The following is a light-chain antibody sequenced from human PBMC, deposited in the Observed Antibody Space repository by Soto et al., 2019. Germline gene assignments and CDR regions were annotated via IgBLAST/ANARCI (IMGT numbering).Light chain of an antibody. CDR2: GAS. CDR3: QQYNSWPPYT. Sequence: EIVMTQSPATLSVSPGERATLSCRASQSVSSNLAWYQQKPGQAPRLLISGASTRATGIPGRFSVSGSGTEFTLTISSLQSEDFAVYYCQQYNSWPPYTFGQGTKLEIK. CDR1: QSVSSN. J-gene: IGKJ2*01. V-gene: IGKV3-15*01.